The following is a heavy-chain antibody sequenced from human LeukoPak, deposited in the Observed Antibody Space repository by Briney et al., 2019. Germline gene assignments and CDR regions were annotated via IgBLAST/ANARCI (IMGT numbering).Heavy chain of an antibody. J-gene: IGHJ3*02. CDR1: GPISGYY. V-gene: IGHV4-4*09. D-gene: IGHD2-2*01. Sequence: PSETLSLTCTVSGPISGYYWSWIRQPPGKGLEWIGYIYTSGSTNYNPSLESRVTISVDTSKNQFSLDLSSVTAADTAVYYCARQKCTSASCLTKNAFDIWGRGTMVTVSS. CDR2: IYTSGST. CDR3: ARQKCTSASCLTKNAFDI.